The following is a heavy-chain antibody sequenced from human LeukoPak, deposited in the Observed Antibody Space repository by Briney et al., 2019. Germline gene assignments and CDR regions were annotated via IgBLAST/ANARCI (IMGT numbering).Heavy chain of an antibody. CDR1: GGTFSSYA. CDR3: ARDGGYGGNRPFDY. V-gene: IGHV1-69*04. J-gene: IGHJ4*02. CDR2: IIPILGIA. D-gene: IGHD4-23*01. Sequence: SVKVSCKASGGTFSSYAISWVRQAPGQGLEWMGRIIPILGIANYAQKFQGRVTITADKSTSTAYMELSSLRSDDTAVYYCARDGGYGGNRPFDYWGQGTLVTVSS.